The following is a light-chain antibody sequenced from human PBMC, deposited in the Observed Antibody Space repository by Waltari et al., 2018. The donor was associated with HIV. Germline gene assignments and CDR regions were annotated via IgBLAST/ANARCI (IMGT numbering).Light chain of an antibody. Sequence: EVVLTQSPGTLSLSPGDRGTLSCRASQNISNNYLAWYHQRPGQAPRLLVFGASTRAAGTPDRFSGSGSGRDFALTITRLETEDFGLFYCHQYGDTPWTFGLGTKVEVK. CDR1: QNISNNY. J-gene: IGKJ1*01. V-gene: IGKV3-20*01. CDR2: GAS. CDR3: HQYGDTPWT.